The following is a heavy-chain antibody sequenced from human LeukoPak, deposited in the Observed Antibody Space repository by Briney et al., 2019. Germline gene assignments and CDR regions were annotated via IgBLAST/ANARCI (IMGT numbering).Heavy chain of an antibody. D-gene: IGHD1-26*01. V-gene: IGHV4-39*07. Sequence: SETLSLTCTVSGGSISSSSYYWGWIRQPPGKGLEWIGSIYYSGNTYYNPSLKSRVIISVDTSKNQFSLKLSSVTAADTAVYYCAREGARWEPSFSAFDIWGQGTMVTVSS. J-gene: IGHJ3*02. CDR3: AREGARWEPSFSAFDI. CDR1: GGSISSSSYY. CDR2: IYYSGNT.